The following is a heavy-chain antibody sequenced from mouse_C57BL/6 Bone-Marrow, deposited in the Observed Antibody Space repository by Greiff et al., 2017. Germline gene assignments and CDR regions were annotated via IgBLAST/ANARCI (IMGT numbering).Heavy chain of an antibody. CDR3: TRRAYDYDGSY. D-gene: IGHD2-4*01. CDR1: GYTFTDYE. J-gene: IGHJ2*01. V-gene: IGHV1-15*01. Sequence: VQLVESGAELVRPGASVTLSCKASGYTFTDYEMHWVKQTPVHGLEWIGAIDPETGGTAYNQKFKGKAILTADKSSSTAYMELRSLTSEDSAVYYCTRRAYDYDGSYWGQGTTLTVSS. CDR2: IDPETGGT.